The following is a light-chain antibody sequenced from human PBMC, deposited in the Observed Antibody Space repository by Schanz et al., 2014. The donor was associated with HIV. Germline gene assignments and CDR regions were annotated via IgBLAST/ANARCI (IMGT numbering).Light chain of an antibody. CDR1: NYDIGGNDF. CDR2: AVT. Sequence: QSVLTQPASVSGSPGQSITISCTGTNYDIGGNDFLSWYQQHPGEAPKLLIYAVTDRPSGISNRFSGSKSANTASLTISGLQAEDEADYYCQSSDRSLRGSFGGGTKLTVL. V-gene: IGLV2-14*03. J-gene: IGLJ3*02. CDR3: QSSDRSLRGS.